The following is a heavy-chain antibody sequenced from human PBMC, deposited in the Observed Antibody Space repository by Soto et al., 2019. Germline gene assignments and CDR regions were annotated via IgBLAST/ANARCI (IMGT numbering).Heavy chain of an antibody. CDR1: GYTFTIYG. Sequence: QVQLVQSGGEVKKPGASVKVSCKASGYTFTIYGINWVRQAPGQGLEWMGWISPDNGNTNYAQKLQGRVTMTTDTSTSTAYMELRSLRSDDTAVYYCERALGYSGYAGMDVWGQGTTVTVSS. CDR3: ERALGYSGYAGMDV. J-gene: IGHJ6*02. D-gene: IGHD5-12*01. V-gene: IGHV1-18*01. CDR2: ISPDNGNT.